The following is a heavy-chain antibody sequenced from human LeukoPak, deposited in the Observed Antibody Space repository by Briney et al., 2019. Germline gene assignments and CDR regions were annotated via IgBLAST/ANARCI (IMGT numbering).Heavy chain of an antibody. V-gene: IGHV4-4*07. D-gene: IGHD3-10*01. Sequence: SETLSLTCTVSGGSISSYYWSWIRQPAGKGLEWIGRIYTSGSTNYNPSLKSRVTMSVDTSKNQFSLKLSSVTAADTAVYYCARDSKRFGVNWFDPWGQGTLVTVSS. J-gene: IGHJ5*02. CDR3: ARDSKRFGVNWFDP. CDR1: GGSISSYY. CDR2: IYTSGST.